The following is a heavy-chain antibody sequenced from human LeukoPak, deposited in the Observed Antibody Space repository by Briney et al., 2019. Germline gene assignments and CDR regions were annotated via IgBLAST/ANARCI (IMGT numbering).Heavy chain of an antibody. Sequence: GASLTLSCAASCFTFSSYAMRLVRQAPAKRLDKVSTLSGSGGGTYYADSVKGRFTISRDDSKNTLYLQMNSLRAEDTAVYYCVKDLGRYRNNCFDYWGQGTLVTVSS. CDR3: VKDLGRYRNNCFDY. V-gene: IGHV3-23*01. CDR2: LSGSGGGT. D-gene: IGHD1-26*01. CDR1: CFTFSSYA. J-gene: IGHJ4*02.